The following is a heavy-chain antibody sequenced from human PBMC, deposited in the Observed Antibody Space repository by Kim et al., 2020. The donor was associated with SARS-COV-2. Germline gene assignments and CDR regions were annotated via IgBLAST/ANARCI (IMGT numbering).Heavy chain of an antibody. CDR3: ARQAGSGSPIYYFDY. J-gene: IGHJ4*02. Sequence: PSLKSRVPISVDTSKNQFSLKLSSVTAADTAVYYCARQAGSGSPIYYFDYWGQGTLVTVSS. V-gene: IGHV4-39*01. D-gene: IGHD3-10*01.